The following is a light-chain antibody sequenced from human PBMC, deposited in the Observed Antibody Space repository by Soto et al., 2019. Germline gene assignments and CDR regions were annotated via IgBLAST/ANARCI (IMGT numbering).Light chain of an antibody. J-gene: IGKJ4*01. Sequence: EIVMTQSPATLSVSPGERATLSCRASQSVSTNLAWYQQKPGQGPRLLIYGASTRATGIPARFSGSGSGTEFTLTISGLQSEDFAVYYCQQNNNWPPLTFGGGTKVEIK. CDR1: QSVSTN. V-gene: IGKV3-15*01. CDR3: QQNNNWPPLT. CDR2: GAS.